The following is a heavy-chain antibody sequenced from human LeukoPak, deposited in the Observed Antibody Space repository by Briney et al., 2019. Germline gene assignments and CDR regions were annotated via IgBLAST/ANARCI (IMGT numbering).Heavy chain of an antibody. V-gene: IGHV4-59*11. D-gene: IGHD2-21*01. CDR2: IYYSGST. CDR1: DGSISSHY. CDR3: ARALFGRPETLFDY. J-gene: IGHJ4*02. Sequence: PSETLSLTCTVSDGSISSHYWSWIRQPPGKGLEWIGYIYYSGSTNYNPSLKSRVTISVDTSKNQFSLKLSSVTAADTAVYYCARALFGRPETLFDYWGQGTLVTVSS.